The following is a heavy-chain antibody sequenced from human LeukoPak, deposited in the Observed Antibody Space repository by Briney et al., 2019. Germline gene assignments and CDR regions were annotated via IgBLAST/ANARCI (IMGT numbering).Heavy chain of an antibody. D-gene: IGHD6-13*01. J-gene: IGHJ3*02. CDR1: GFTFSSYA. Sequence: PGGSLRLSCAASGFTFSSYAMSWVRQAPGKGLEWVSGISGSGGSTYYADSVKGRFTISRDNSKNTLYLQMNSLRAEDTAVYYCAKGPKGGIAAAGTLRAFDIWGQGTMVTVSS. CDR2: ISGSGGST. V-gene: IGHV3-23*01. CDR3: AKGPKGGIAAAGTLRAFDI.